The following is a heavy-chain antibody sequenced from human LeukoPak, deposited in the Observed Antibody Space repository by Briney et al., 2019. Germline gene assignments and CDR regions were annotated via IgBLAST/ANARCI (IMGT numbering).Heavy chain of an antibody. Sequence: SETLSLTCTVSGGSIKSGSYFWGWIRQPPGKGLEWIGSIYYSGTTYYNPSLRSRVTMSVDTSRDRFSLSLSFVTAADTAVYYCARRPIVVVPAASHYFDHWGQGILVAVSS. CDR1: GGSIKSGSYF. CDR3: ARRPIVVVPAASHYFDH. J-gene: IGHJ4*02. V-gene: IGHV4-39*01. CDR2: IYYSGTT. D-gene: IGHD2-2*01.